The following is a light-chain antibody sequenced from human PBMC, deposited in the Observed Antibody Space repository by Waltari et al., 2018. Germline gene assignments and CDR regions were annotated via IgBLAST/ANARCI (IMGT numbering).Light chain of an antibody. J-gene: IGKJ4*01. CDR2: KAS. CDR1: QSIKNN. V-gene: IGKV1-5*03. Sequence: TCQASQSIKNNLAWYQQKPGKAPKVLIHKASRLESGVPSRFSGSGYGTEFTFTISSLQPDDFATYYCQEYDTVPVTFGGGTKVEIK. CDR3: QEYDTVPVT.